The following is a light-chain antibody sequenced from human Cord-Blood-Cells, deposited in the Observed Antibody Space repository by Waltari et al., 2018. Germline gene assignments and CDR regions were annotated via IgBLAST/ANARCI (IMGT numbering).Light chain of an antibody. CDR3: LQDYNYYT. Sequence: AIQMTQSPSSLSASVGDRVNITCRASQGIRNDLGWYQQKPGKAPKLLIYAASSLQSGVPSRFSGSGSGTDFTLTISSLQPEDFATYYCLQDYNYYTFGQGTKLEIK. J-gene: IGKJ2*01. CDR1: QGIRND. V-gene: IGKV1-6*01. CDR2: AAS.